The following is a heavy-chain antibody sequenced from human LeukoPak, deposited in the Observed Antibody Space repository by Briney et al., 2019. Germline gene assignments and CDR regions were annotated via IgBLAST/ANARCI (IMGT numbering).Heavy chain of an antibody. Sequence: TSETLSLTCTVSGGSVSSGSYYWSWIRQPPGKGLEWIGYIYYSGSTNYNPSLKSRVTISVDTSKNQFSLKLSSVTAADTAVYYCARGAVAGLPGFDYWGQGTLVTVSS. CDR1: GGSVSSGSYY. J-gene: IGHJ4*02. D-gene: IGHD6-19*01. CDR2: IYYSGST. V-gene: IGHV4-61*01. CDR3: ARGAVAGLPGFDY.